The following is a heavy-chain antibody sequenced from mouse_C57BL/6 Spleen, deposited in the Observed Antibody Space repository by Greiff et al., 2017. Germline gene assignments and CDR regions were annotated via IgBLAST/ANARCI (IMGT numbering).Heavy chain of an antibody. D-gene: IGHD1-1*01. Sequence: QVQLQQPGAELVKPGASVKLSCKASGYTFTSYWMHWVKQRPGQGLEWIGMIHPNSGSTNYNEKFKSKATLTVDKSSSTAYMQRSSLTSEDSAVYYCARSDTTVVGYFDVWGTGTTVTVSS. CDR2: IHPNSGST. CDR1: GYTFTSYW. V-gene: IGHV1-64*01. CDR3: ARSDTTVVGYFDV. J-gene: IGHJ1*03.